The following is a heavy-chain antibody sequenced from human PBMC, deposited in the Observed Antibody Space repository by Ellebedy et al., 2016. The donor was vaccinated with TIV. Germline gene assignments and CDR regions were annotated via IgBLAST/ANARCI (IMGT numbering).Heavy chain of an antibody. Sequence: PGGSLRLSCAASGFAFDKCAMSWVRKAPGKGLEWVSGITASGATTYYSGSVQGRFTMSKDNSKKTLYLQVNSLRAEDTAIYYCAKYDSGSYYRQPLDYWGQGTQVTVSS. CDR1: GFAFDKCA. V-gene: IGHV3-23*01. J-gene: IGHJ4*02. CDR2: ITASGATT. D-gene: IGHD3-10*01. CDR3: AKYDSGSYYRQPLDY.